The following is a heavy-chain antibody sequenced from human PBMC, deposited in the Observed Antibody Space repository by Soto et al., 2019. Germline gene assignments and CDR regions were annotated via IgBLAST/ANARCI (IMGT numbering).Heavy chain of an antibody. D-gene: IGHD3-22*01. J-gene: IGHJ4*02. Sequence: QVQLQESGPGLVKPSQTLSLTCTVSGGSINSGDYYWSWIRQPPGKGLEWIGYIYYSGTTYYNPSRKSRVTISVDTSENQFSLRLTSVPAADTAVYYCARDDKYNTSGFDYWGQGTLVTVSS. CDR1: GGSINSGDYY. CDR2: IYYSGTT. CDR3: ARDDKYNTSGFDY. V-gene: IGHV4-30-4*01.